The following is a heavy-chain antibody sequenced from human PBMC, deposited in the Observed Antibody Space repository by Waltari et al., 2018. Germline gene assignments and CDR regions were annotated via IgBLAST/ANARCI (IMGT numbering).Heavy chain of an antibody. CDR2: INTDTGNP. Sequence: QVQLVQSGSELKEPGASVKISCQASGYTFTNYPINWVRQAPGQGLEWMGWINTDTGNPTYAQGFTGRFAFSLDTSVSTAYLQISSLKAEDTAVYYCARKIGDTSSAWYFDLWGRGSLVTVSS. CDR3: ARKIGDTSSAWYFDL. CDR1: GYTFTNYP. J-gene: IGHJ2*01. V-gene: IGHV7-4-1*02. D-gene: IGHD6-6*01.